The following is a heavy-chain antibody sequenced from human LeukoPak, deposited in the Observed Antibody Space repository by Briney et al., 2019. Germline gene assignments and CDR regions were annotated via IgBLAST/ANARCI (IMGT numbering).Heavy chain of an antibody. V-gene: IGHV3-30*02. CDR3: AKVWANYYDSSGYSYYFDY. CDR1: GFTFSSYG. Sequence: GGSLRPSCAASGFTFSSYGMHWVRQAPGKGLEWVAFIRYDGSNKYYADSVKGRFTISRDNSKNTLYLQMNSLRAEDTAVYYCAKVWANYYDSSGYSYYFDYWGQGTLVTVSS. CDR2: IRYDGSNK. D-gene: IGHD3-22*01. J-gene: IGHJ4*02.